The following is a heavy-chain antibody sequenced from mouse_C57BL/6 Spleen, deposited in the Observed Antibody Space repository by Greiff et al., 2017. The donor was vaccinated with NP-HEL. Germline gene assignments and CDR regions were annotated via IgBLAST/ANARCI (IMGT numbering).Heavy chain of an antibody. CDR1: GFTFSDYG. V-gene: IGHV5-17*01. CDR3: ARVDYYAMDY. Sequence: EVQVVESGGGLVKPGGSLKLSCAASGFTFSDYGMHWVRQAPEKGLEWVAYISSGSSTIYYADTVKGRFTISRDNAKNTLFLQMTSLRSEDTAMYYCARVDYYAMDYWGQGTSVTVSS. J-gene: IGHJ4*01. CDR2: ISSGSSTI.